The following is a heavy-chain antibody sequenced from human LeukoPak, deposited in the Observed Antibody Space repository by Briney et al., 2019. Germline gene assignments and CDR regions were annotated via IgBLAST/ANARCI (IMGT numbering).Heavy chain of an antibody. CDR2: IYSGGST. D-gene: IGHD5-12*01. CDR1: GFTVSSNY. CDR3: ARGGYSGYDVLGFYFDY. V-gene: IGHV3-66*01. J-gene: IGHJ4*02. Sequence: QTGGSLRLSCAASGFTVSSNYMSWVRQAPGKGLEWVSVIYSGGSTYYADSVKGRFTISRDNSKNTLYLQMNSLRAEDTAVYYCARGGYSGYDVLGFYFDYWGQGTLVTVSS.